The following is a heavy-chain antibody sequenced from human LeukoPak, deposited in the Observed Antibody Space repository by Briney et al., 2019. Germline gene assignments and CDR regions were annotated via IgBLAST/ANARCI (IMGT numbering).Heavy chain of an antibody. Sequence: VGSLRLSCAASGFTFSSYAMSWVRQAPGKGLEWVSAISGSGGSTYYADSVKGRFTISRDNSKNTLYLQMNSLRAEDTAVYYCAKGAQDYGDSTTDYWGQGTLVTVSS. J-gene: IGHJ4*02. V-gene: IGHV3-23*01. CDR3: AKGAQDYGDSTTDY. CDR1: GFTFSSYA. D-gene: IGHD4-17*01. CDR2: ISGSGGST.